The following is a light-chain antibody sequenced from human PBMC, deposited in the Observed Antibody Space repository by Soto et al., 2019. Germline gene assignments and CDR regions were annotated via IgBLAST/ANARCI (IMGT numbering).Light chain of an antibody. CDR2: WAS. CDR3: QQYYSTPQT. V-gene: IGKV4-1*01. CDR1: QSVLYSSNNKNH. J-gene: IGKJ2*01. Sequence: DIVMTQSPDYLAVSLGERATINCKSSQSVLYSSNNKNHLAWYQQKPGQPPKLLIYWASTRESGVPDRFSGSGSGTDFTLTISSLQAEDVAVYYCQQYYSTPQTFGQGTELEIK.